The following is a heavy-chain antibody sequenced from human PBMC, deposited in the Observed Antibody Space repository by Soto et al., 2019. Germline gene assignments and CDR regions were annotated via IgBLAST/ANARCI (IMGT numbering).Heavy chain of an antibody. Sequence: SETLSLTCTVSGGSASSGSYYWSWIRQHPWKGLEWIGYIYYSGSTNYNPSLKSRVTISVDTSKNQFSLKLSSVTAADTAVYYCAARPRLNYDILTGYANENWGQGTLVTVSS. CDR2: IYYSGST. J-gene: IGHJ4*02. D-gene: IGHD3-9*01. CDR1: GGSASSGSYY. V-gene: IGHV4-61*01. CDR3: AARPRLNYDILTGYANEN.